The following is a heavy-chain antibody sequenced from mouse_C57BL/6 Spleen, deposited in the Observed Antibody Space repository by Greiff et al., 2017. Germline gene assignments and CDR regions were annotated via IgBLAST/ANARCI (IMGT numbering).Heavy chain of an antibody. J-gene: IGHJ2*01. V-gene: IGHV1-64*01. Sequence: QVQLKQPGAELVKPGASVKLSCKASGYTFTSYWMHWVKQRPGQGLEWIGMIHPNSGSTNYNEKFKSKATLTVDKSSSTAYMQLSSLTSEDAAVXYCARLDYDAVDYWGQGTTLTVSS. CDR3: ARLDYDAVDY. CDR1: GYTFTSYW. D-gene: IGHD2-4*01. CDR2: IHPNSGST.